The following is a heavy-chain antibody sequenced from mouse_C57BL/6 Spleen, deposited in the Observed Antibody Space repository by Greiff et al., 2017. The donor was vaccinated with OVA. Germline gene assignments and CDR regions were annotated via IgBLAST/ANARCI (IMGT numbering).Heavy chain of an antibody. CDR1: GYTFTDYN. CDR3: ARGGYSNGAWFAY. CDR2: INPNNGGT. Sequence: VQLQQSGPELVKPGASVKMSCKASGYTFTDYNMHWVKQSHGKSLEWIGYINPNNGGTSYNQKFKGKATLTVNTSSSTAYMELRSLTSEDSAVYYCARGGYSNGAWFAYWGQGTLVTVSA. D-gene: IGHD2-5*01. J-gene: IGHJ3*01. V-gene: IGHV1-22*01.